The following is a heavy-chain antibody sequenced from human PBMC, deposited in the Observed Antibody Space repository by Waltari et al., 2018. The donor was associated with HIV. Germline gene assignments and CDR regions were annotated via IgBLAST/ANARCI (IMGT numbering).Heavy chain of an antibody. Sequence: QVQLVQSGAEVKKPGASVKVSCKASGYTFTSYYMHWVRQAPGQGLEWMGINNPSGGSTSYAQKFQGRVTMTRDTATSTVYMELSSLRSEDTAVYYCARVGGSPYDAFDIWGQGTMVTVSS. CDR3: ARVGGSPYDAFDI. V-gene: IGHV1-46*01. CDR2: NNPSGGST. J-gene: IGHJ3*02. D-gene: IGHD1-26*01. CDR1: GYTFTSYY.